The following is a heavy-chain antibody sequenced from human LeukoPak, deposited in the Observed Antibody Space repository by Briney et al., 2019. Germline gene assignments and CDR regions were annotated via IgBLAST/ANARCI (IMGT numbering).Heavy chain of an antibody. D-gene: IGHD1-26*01. CDR3: AKDRSGSYYVGFDY. CDR2: ISCNSGSI. CDR1: GFTFDDYS. Sequence: GTSLRLSWTASGFTFDDYSIHWVRQAPGKGLEWVACISCNSGSIGYADSVKGRLTISRDNAKNSLYLQMNSLRAEDTALYYCAKDRSGSYYVGFDYWGQGTLVTVSS. J-gene: IGHJ4*02. V-gene: IGHV3-9*01.